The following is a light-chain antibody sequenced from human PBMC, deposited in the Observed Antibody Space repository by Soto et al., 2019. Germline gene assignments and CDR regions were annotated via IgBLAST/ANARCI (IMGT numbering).Light chain of an antibody. CDR1: SGDVGNYDL. J-gene: IGLJ3*02. V-gene: IGLV2-14*02. Sequence: QSALTQPASVSGSPGQSITISCSGSSGDVGNYDLVSWYQQIPGKAPQLMIFEVSRRPSRVSDRFSGSKSGNTASLTISGLQAEDEADYYCSSYTNSDTWVFGGGTKLTVL. CDR2: EVS. CDR3: SSYTNSDTWV.